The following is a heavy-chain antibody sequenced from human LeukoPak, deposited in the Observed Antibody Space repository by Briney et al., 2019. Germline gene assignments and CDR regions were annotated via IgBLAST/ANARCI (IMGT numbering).Heavy chain of an antibody. D-gene: IGHD5-18*01. J-gene: IGHJ6*02. V-gene: IGHV1-2*02. CDR1: GYTFTGYY. CDR2: INPNSGGT. CDR3: ARDLSPGFKAMVIDYYYGMDV. Sequence: ASVKVSCKASGYTFTGYYMHWVRQAPGRGLEWMGWINPNSGGTNYAQKFQGRVIMTRDTSISTAYMELSRLRSDDTAVYYCARDLSPGFKAMVIDYYYGMDVWGQGTTVTVS.